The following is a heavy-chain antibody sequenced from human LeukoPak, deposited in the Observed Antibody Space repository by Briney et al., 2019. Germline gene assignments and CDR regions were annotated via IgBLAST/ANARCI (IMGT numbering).Heavy chain of an antibody. CDR2: ISYDGSNK. CDR3: AKDAQAYYYYGMDV. V-gene: IGHV3-30*18. CDR1: GFTFSSYG. J-gene: IGHJ6*02. Sequence: GGSLRLSCAASGFTFSSYGMHWVRQAPGKGLEWVAVISYDGSNKYYVDSVKGRFTISRDNSKNTLYLQMNSLRAEDTAVYYCAKDAQAYYYYGMDVWGQGTTVTVSS.